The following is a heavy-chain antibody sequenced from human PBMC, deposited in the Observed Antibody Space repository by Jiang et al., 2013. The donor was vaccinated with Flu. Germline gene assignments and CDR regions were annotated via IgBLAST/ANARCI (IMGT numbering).Heavy chain of an antibody. CDR3: AREQYDSGSSYSGWFDP. J-gene: IGHJ5*02. Sequence: PGLVKPLQTLSLTCTVSGGSISSGDYYWSWIRQHPGKGLEWIGYMYYSGSTFYNPSLKSRVTISIDTSKNQFSLKLSSVTAADTAVYYCAREQYDSGSSYSGWFDPWGQGTLVTVSS. CDR1: GGSISSGDYY. CDR2: MYYSGST. D-gene: IGHD3-10*01. V-gene: IGHV4-31*03.